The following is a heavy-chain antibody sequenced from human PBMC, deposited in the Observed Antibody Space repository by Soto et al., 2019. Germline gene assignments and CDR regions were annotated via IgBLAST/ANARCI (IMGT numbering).Heavy chain of an antibody. D-gene: IGHD2-2*02. Sequence: QVQLVESGGGLVKPGGSLRLSCAASGFTFSYYSMSWIRQAPGKGLQWVSYISSSGSTIYYADSVKGRFTISRDNAKNSLDLQMNSLRAEDTAMYYCARWENYLLLYVYWGQGTPVTVPS. CDR2: ISSSGSTI. V-gene: IGHV3-11*01. CDR3: ARWENYLLLYVY. J-gene: IGHJ4*02. CDR1: GFTFSYYS.